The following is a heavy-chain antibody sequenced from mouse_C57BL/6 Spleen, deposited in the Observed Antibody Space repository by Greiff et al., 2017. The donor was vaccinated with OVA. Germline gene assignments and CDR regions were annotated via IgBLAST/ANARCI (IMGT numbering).Heavy chain of an antibody. CDR1: GYSFTDYN. Sequence: EVQLQQSGPELVKPGASVKISCKASGYSFTDYNMNWVKQSNGKSLEWIGVINPNYGTTSYNQKFKGKATLTVDQSSSTAYMQLNSLTSEDSAVYYCARSITTVVATYPYYAMDYWGQGTSVTVSS. CDR3: ARSITTVVATYPYYAMDY. D-gene: IGHD1-1*01. V-gene: IGHV1-39*01. CDR2: INPNYGTT. J-gene: IGHJ4*01.